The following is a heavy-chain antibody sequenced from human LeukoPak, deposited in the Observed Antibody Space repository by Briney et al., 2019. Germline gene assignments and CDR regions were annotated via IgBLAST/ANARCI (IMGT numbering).Heavy chain of an antibody. Sequence: PSETLSLTCTVSGGSISSGSYYWSWIRQPAGKGLEWIGRIYTSGSTNYNPSLKSRVTISVDTSKNQFSLKLSSVTAADTAVYYCARVSKGLLWFGEVVAFDIWGQGTMVTVSS. V-gene: IGHV4-61*02. J-gene: IGHJ3*02. CDR2: IYTSGST. D-gene: IGHD3-10*01. CDR3: ARVSKGLLWFGEVVAFDI. CDR1: GGSISSGSYY.